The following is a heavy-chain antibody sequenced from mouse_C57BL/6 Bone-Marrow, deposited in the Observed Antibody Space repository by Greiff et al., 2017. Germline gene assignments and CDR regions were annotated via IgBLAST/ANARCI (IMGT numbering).Heavy chain of an antibody. CDR3: ARRGVVAGDY. V-gene: IGHV5-12*01. CDR1: GFTFSDYY. D-gene: IGHD1-1*01. CDR2: ISNGGGST. Sequence: EVKLQESGGGLVQPGGSLKLSCAASGFTFSDYYMYWVRQTPEKRLEWVAYISNGGGSTYYPDTVKGRFTISRDNAKNTLYLQMSRLKSEDTAMYYCARRGVVAGDYWGQGTTLTVSS. J-gene: IGHJ2*01.